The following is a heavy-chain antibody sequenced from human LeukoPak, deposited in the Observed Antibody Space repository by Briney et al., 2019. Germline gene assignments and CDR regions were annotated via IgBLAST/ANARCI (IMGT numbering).Heavy chain of an antibody. J-gene: IGHJ4*02. Sequence: ASVKVSCKASGYTFTSYDINWVRQATGQGLEWMGWMNPNSGNTGYAQKFQGRVTITRNTSIGTAYMELSSLRSEDTAVYYCASPNQLGILRMFDYWGQGTLVTVSS. V-gene: IGHV1-8*01. CDR1: GYTFTSYD. CDR3: ASPNQLGILRMFDY. CDR2: MNPNSGNT. D-gene: IGHD1-1*01.